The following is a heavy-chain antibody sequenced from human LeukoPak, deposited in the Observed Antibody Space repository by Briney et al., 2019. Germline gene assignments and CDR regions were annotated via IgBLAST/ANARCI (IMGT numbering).Heavy chain of an antibody. V-gene: IGHV3-23*01. Sequence: PGGSLRLSCAASGFTFSSYGVSWVRQAPGKGLEWVSAISGSGGSTYYADSVKGRFTISRDNSKNTLYLQMNSLRAEDTAVYYCAKGAYSYGWVGYYFDFWGQGTLVTVSS. CDR2: ISGSGGST. CDR3: AKGAYSYGWVGYYFDF. J-gene: IGHJ4*02. D-gene: IGHD5-18*01. CDR1: GFTFSSYG.